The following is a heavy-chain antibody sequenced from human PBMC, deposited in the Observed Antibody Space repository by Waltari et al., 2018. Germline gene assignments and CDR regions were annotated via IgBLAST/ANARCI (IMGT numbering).Heavy chain of an antibody. D-gene: IGHD2-2*01. J-gene: IGHJ4*02. Sequence: EVQVVESGGGLIQPGGSLRLACAASGFIVSSNYMSWGRQAPGRGLEWVSATSGGGTTYYAESVKGRFTVSRDNSKNTLYLQMNSLRVEDTAFYYCAGRGEEAPGASGWAWGYGFWGQGTLVTVSS. CDR3: AGRGEEAPGASGWAWGYGF. CDR1: GFIVSSNY. V-gene: IGHV3-53*01. CDR2: TSGGGTT.